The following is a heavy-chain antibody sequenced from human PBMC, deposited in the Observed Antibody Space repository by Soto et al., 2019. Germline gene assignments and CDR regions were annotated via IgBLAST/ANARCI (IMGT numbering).Heavy chain of an antibody. D-gene: IGHD5-18*01. CDR2: IYTSGST. V-gene: IGHV4-4*07. CDR1: GGSISSYY. Sequence: PSETLSLTCTVSGGSISSYYWSWIRQPAGKGLEWIGRIYTSGSTNYNPSLKSRVTMSVDTSKNQFSLKLSSVTAADTAAYYCARGGYSYGYDWFDPWGQGTLVTVSS. CDR3: ARGGYSYGYDWFDP. J-gene: IGHJ5*02.